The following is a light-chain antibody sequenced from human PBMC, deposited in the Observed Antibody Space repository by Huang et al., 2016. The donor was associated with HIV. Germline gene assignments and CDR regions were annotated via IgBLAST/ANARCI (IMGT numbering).Light chain of an antibody. V-gene: IGKV3-15*01. Sequence: EIVMTQSPDTLSVSPGERATLSCRASQSVRDKLDWYQQKPGQAPRLLLHATSTRAAGVPARFRGGGSVTEFTLTISSLQSEDCGVYYCQQYESWPPLTFGGGTKVEIK. J-gene: IGKJ4*01. CDR3: QQYESWPPLT. CDR1: QSVRDK. CDR2: ATS.